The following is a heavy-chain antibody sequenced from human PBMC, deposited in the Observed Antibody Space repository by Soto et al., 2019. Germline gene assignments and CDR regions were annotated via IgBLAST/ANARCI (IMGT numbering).Heavy chain of an antibody. CDR1: GFTFSSYW. Sequence: GGSLRLSCAASGFTFSSYWMSWVCQAPGKGLEWVANIKQDGSEKYYVDSVKGRFTISRDNAKNSLYLQMNSLRAEDTAVYYCARDWGIAAAGTWGYYGMDVWGQGTTVTVSS. D-gene: IGHD6-13*01. J-gene: IGHJ6*02. CDR3: ARDWGIAAAGTWGYYGMDV. CDR2: IKQDGSEK. V-gene: IGHV3-7*03.